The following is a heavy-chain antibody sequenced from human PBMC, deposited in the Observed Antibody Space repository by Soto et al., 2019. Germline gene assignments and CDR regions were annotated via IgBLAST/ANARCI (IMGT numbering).Heavy chain of an antibody. CDR3: ARGCGRPSCPYYFDF. CDR1: GFTFSDYW. CDR2: IRQEGREK. J-gene: IGHJ4*02. D-gene: IGHD2-2*01. V-gene: IGHV3-7*01. Sequence: EVQLVESGGGLVQPGGSLRLSCAVSGFTFSDYWMSWIRQAPGKGLEWVATIRQEGREKHHVDSVEGRFAICRDNAKNSLHLQMNSLRAEDTAVYYCARGCGRPSCPYYFDFWGQGTLVTVSS.